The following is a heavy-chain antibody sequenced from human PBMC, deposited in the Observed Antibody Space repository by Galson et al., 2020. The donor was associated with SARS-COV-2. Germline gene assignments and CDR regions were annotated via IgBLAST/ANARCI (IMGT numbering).Heavy chain of an antibody. D-gene: IGHD6-19*01. CDR2: INHRGST. Sequence: SETLSLTCAVYGGSFSGYYWSWIRQPPGKGLEWIGEINHRGSTNYNPSLKSRVTISVDTSKNQFSLKLSSVTAADTAVYYCARGRYSSGWYGTKYYFDYWGQGTLVTVSS. CDR1: GGSFSGYY. V-gene: IGHV4-34*01. J-gene: IGHJ4*02. CDR3: ARGRYSSGWYGTKYYFDY.